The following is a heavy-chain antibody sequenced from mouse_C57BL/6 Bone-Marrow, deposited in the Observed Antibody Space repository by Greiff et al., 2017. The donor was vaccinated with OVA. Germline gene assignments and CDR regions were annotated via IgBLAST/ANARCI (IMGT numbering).Heavy chain of an antibody. CDR3: AIKDYYGSSLYLDY. D-gene: IGHD1-1*01. CDR2: IYPRSGNT. CDR1: GYTFTSYG. V-gene: IGHV1-81*01. J-gene: IGHJ2*01. Sequence: QVQLQQSGAELARPGASVKLSCKASGYTFTSYGISWVKQRTGQGLEWIGEIYPRSGNTYYNEKFKGKATLTADKSSSTAYMELRSLTSEDSAVYFCAIKDYYGSSLYLDYWGQGTTLTVSS.